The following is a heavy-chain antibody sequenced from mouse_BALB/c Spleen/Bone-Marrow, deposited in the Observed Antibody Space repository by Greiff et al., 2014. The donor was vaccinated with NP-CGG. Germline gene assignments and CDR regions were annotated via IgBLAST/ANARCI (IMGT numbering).Heavy chain of an antibody. CDR2: IFPGTGTT. J-gene: IGHJ1*01. Sequence: QVQLKESGAGLVKPGASVKLSCKPSGYTFTSYWIQWVKQRPGQGLGWIGEIFPGTGTTXXXXXXKGXATLTXDTSSSTAYMQLSSLTSEDSAVYFCAREGSRLLGYFDVWGAGTTVTVSS. CDR1: GYTFTSYW. D-gene: IGHD1-1*01. CDR3: AREGSRLLGYFDV. V-gene: IGHV1S132*01.